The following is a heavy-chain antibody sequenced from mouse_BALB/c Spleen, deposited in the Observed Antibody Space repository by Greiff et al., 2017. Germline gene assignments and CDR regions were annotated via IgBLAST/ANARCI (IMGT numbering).Heavy chain of an antibody. CDR2: INPSTGYT. J-gene: IGHJ1*01. Sequence: VQLQQSGAELAKPGASVKMSCKASGYTFTSYWMHWVKQRPGQGLEWIGYINPSTGYTGYNQKFKDKATLTADKSSSTAYMQLSSLTSEDSAVYYCARWLLRYFDVWGAGTTVTVSS. CDR1: GYTFTSYW. D-gene: IGHD2-3*01. CDR3: ARWLLRYFDV. V-gene: IGHV1-7*01.